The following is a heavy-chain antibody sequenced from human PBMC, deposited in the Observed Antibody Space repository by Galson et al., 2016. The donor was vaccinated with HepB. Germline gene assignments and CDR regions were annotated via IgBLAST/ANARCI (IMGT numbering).Heavy chain of an antibody. D-gene: IGHD3-9*01. Sequence: SLRLSCAASGFTFSCYAMHWVRQAPGKGLEWVAVISYDGSNKYYADSVKGRFTISRDNSKNTLYLQMNSLRAEDTAVYYCARDRRRYFDWFVLWGQGTLVTVPS. J-gene: IGHJ4*02. V-gene: IGHV3-30-3*01. CDR1: GFTFSCYA. CDR3: ARDRRRYFDWFVL. CDR2: ISYDGSNK.